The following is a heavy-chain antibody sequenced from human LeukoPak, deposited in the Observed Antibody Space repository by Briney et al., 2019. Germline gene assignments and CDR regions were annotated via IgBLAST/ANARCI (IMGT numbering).Heavy chain of an antibody. Sequence: SETLSLTCTVSGGSISSSSYYWGWIRQPPGKGLEWIGSIYYSGSTYYNPSLKSRVTISVDTSKNQFSLKLSSVTAADTAVYYCARRERWLRYFDYWGQGTLVTVSS. V-gene: IGHV4-39*01. D-gene: IGHD5-24*01. CDR3: ARRERWLRYFDY. CDR1: GGSISSSSYY. CDR2: IYYSGST. J-gene: IGHJ4*02.